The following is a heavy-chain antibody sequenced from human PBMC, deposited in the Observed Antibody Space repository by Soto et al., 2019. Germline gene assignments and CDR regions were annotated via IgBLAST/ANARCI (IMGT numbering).Heavy chain of an antibody. J-gene: IGHJ5*02. CDR1: GGSISSGGYY. CDR3: ARCVRDSWVANDWDNWFDP. V-gene: IGHV4-31*03. D-gene: IGHD3-10*02. CDR2: IYYSGST. Sequence: TLSLTCTVSGGSISSGGYYWSWIRQHPGKGLEWIGYIYYSGSTYYNPSLKSRVTISVDTSKNQFSLKLSSVTAADTAVYYCARCVRDSWVANDWDNWFDPWGQGTLVTVSS.